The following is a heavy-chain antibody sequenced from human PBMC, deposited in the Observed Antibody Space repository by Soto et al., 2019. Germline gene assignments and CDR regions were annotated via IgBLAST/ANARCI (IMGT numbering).Heavy chain of an antibody. CDR2: INSDGSST. CDR1: GFTFSSYW. J-gene: IGHJ4*02. Sequence: GGSLRLSCAASGFTFSSYWMHWVRHAPGKGLVWVSRINSDGSSTSYADSVKGRFTISRDNAKNTLYLQMNSLRAEDTAVYYCARVRPTDRIAAFLNWGQGTLVTVSS. D-gene: IGHD6-6*01. CDR3: ARVRPTDRIAAFLN. V-gene: IGHV3-74*01.